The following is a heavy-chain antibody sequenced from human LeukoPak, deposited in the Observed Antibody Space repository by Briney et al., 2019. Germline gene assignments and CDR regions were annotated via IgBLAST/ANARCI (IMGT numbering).Heavy chain of an antibody. D-gene: IGHD4-17*01. Sequence: ASVKVSCKASGYTFTSYGISWVRQAPGQGVEWMGWISAYNDNTNYAQKFQGRVTMSTDTSTSTAYTEMSRLRADDTAVYYCARDYGDYDRFDYWGQGTLVTVSS. CDR1: GYTFTSYG. J-gene: IGHJ4*02. CDR3: ARDYGDYDRFDY. V-gene: IGHV1-18*01. CDR2: ISAYNDNT.